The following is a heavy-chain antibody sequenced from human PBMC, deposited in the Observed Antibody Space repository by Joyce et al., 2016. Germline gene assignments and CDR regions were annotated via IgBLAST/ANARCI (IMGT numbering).Heavy chain of an antibody. CDR3: AKVEYCVTTHCHMYTGV. Sequence: EVQLLESGGGLVQPGGSLRLSCAVSGFTFDTYAMSWVRQAPGQGLEGVATIGRSGGSTYYSDSVKGRFTISIDNSNNKLYLQMNSLRGEDTAAYYCAKVEYCVTTHCHMYTGVWGKGTTVNVS. CDR1: GFTFDTYA. D-gene: IGHD2/OR15-2a*01. J-gene: IGHJ6*03. V-gene: IGHV3-23*01. CDR2: IGRSGGST.